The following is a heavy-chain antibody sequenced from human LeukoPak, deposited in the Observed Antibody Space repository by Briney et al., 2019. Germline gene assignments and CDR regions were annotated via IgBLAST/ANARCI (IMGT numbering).Heavy chain of an antibody. D-gene: IGHD2-2*02. CDR2: IIAIFGTA. CDR1: GGTSSSYA. Sequence: ASVKVSCKASGGTSSSYATSWVRQAPGQGLEWMGGIIAIFGTANYAQKFQGRVAITADESTSTTYMELSSLRSEDTAVYYCARTVQLLYTHFDYWGQGTLVTVSS. V-gene: IGHV1-69*01. J-gene: IGHJ4*02. CDR3: ARTVQLLYTHFDY.